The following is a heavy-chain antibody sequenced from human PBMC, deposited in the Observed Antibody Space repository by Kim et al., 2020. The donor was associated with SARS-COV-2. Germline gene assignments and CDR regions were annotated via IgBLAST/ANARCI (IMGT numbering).Heavy chain of an antibody. J-gene: IGHJ4*02. CDR3: AKEAPDYGNFDY. Sequence: GGSLRLSCAASGFTFSSYGMHWVRQAPGKGLEWVAVISYDGTNKYYADSVKGRFTISRDNSKNTLYLQMNSLRAEDTAVYYCAKEAPDYGNFDYWGQGTLVTVSS. CDR1: GFTFSSYG. CDR2: ISYDGTNK. V-gene: IGHV3-30*18. D-gene: IGHD3-10*01.